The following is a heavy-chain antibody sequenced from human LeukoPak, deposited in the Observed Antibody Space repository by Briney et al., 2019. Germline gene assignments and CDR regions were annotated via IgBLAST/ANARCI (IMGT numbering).Heavy chain of an antibody. CDR1: GFTFSSYA. CDR3: ARAEAGFGAFDI. CDR2: ISGSGGST. D-gene: IGHD3-10*01. J-gene: IGHJ3*02. Sequence: GGSLRLSCAASGFTFSSYAMSWVRQAPGKGLEWVSAISGSGGSTYYADSVKGRFTISRDNSKNTLYLQMNSLRAEDTAVYYCARAEAGFGAFDIWGQGTMVTVSS. V-gene: IGHV3-23*01.